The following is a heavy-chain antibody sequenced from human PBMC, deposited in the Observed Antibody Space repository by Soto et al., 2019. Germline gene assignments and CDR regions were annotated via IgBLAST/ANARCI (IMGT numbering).Heavy chain of an antibody. Sequence: EVQLVESGGGLVQPGGSLRLSCAASGFRFENQWMYWVRQAPGKGLVWVSRINHSGSHTTYADSVKGRFTISRDNAKNTLYLQTNSLRAEDTAVYYCARDVGGNYGYCGMDVWGQGTTVTVSS. V-gene: IGHV3-74*03. CDR3: ARDVGGNYGYCGMDV. CDR1: GFRFENQW. J-gene: IGHJ6*02. CDR2: INHSGSHT.